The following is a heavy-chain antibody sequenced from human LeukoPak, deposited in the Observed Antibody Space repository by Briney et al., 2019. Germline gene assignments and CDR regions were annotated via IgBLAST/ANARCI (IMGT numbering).Heavy chain of an antibody. CDR2: ISGSGGST. Sequence: GGSLRLSCAASGFTFSSYAMSWVRQAPGKGLEWVSAISGSGGSTYYADSVKGRFTISRDNSKNTLYLQMNSLRAEDTAVYYCAKGVTMIVVVSGYYFDYWGQGTLVTVSS. CDR1: GFTFSSYA. D-gene: IGHD3-22*01. V-gene: IGHV3-23*01. CDR3: AKGVTMIVVVSGYYFDY. J-gene: IGHJ4*02.